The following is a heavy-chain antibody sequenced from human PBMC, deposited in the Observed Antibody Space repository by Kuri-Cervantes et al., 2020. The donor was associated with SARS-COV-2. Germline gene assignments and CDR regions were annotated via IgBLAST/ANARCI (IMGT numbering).Heavy chain of an antibody. Sequence: GGSLRLSCAASGFTVSSNYMSWVRQAPGKGLEWVSVIYSGGSTYYADSVKGRFTIPRDNSKNTLYLQMNSLRAEDTAVYYCARGNAVAGTLYYYYGMDVWGQGTTVTASS. CDR2: IYSGGST. V-gene: IGHV3-53*05. D-gene: IGHD6-19*01. CDR3: ARGNAVAGTLYYYYGMDV. CDR1: GFTVSSNY. J-gene: IGHJ6*02.